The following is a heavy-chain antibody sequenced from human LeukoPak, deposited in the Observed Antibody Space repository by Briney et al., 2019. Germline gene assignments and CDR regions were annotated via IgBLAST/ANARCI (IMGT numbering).Heavy chain of an antibody. CDR3: AIFVHYYDTTGYRKEGWDF. Sequence: PGGSLRLSCATSGFSFSSCDIHWLRQAAGRVLEWVSSITTSGDTNYAASVRGRFTISRENAKNSLFLQMNSLRPQDTAIYFCAIFVHYYDTTGYRKEGWDFWGTGTAVAVSP. J-gene: IGHJ6*04. V-gene: IGHV3-13*01. D-gene: IGHD3-22*01. CDR1: GFSFSSCD. CDR2: ITTSGDT.